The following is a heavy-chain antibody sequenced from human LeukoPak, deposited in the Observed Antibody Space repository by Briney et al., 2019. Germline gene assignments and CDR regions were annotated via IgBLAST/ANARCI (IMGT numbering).Heavy chain of an antibody. V-gene: IGHV3-30-3*01. Sequence: GRSLRLSCAASGFTFSSYAMHWVRQAPGKGLEWVAVISYDGSNKYYADSVKGRFTISRDNSKNTLYLQMNSLRAEDTAVYYCASCGYGLFDYWGQGTLVTVSS. CDR3: ASCGYGLFDY. CDR2: ISYDGSNK. J-gene: IGHJ4*02. D-gene: IGHD5-12*01. CDR1: GFTFSSYA.